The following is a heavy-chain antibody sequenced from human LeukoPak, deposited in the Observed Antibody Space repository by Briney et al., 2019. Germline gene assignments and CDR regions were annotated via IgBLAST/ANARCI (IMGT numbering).Heavy chain of an antibody. V-gene: IGHV3-48*03. D-gene: IGHD5-18*01. Sequence: GGSLRLSCAASGFTFSNYAMSWVRQAPGKGLEWLSYISSSGRNIYYADSVNGRFTISRDNAKNSLYLQMNSLRAEDTAVYYCARDLVQLWSKDYWGQGTLVTVSS. CDR3: ARDLVQLWSKDY. CDR2: ISSSGRNI. CDR1: GFTFSNYA. J-gene: IGHJ4*02.